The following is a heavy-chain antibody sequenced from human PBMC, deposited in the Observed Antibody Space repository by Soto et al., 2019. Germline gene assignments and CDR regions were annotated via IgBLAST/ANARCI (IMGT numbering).Heavy chain of an antibody. D-gene: IGHD4-17*01. CDR1: GGSISSYY. V-gene: IGHV4-59*01. CDR2: IYYSGST. Sequence: SETLSLTCTVSGGSISSYYWSWIRQPPGRGLEWIGYIYYSGSTNYNPSLKSRVTISVDTSKNQFSLKLSSVTAADTAVYYCARVGAIPGHYGMDVWGQGTTVTVSS. CDR3: ARVGAIPGHYGMDV. J-gene: IGHJ6*02.